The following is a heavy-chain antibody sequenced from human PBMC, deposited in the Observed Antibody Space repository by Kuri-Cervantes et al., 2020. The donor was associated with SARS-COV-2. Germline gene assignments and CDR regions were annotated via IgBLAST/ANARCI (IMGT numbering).Heavy chain of an antibody. V-gene: IGHV3-21*04. CDR2: ISSSSSYI. CDR3: AKVRWELRRVDVLDI. J-gene: IGHJ3*02. CDR1: GFTFSSYR. D-gene: IGHD1-26*01. Sequence: GRFLRPSCQPSGFTFSSYRMNWVRQAPGKGLEWVSLISSSSSYIYYADSVKGRFTLPRDNSKKTLYLQRNSLRAADTAVYYCAKVRWELRRVDVLDIWGQGTVVTVSS.